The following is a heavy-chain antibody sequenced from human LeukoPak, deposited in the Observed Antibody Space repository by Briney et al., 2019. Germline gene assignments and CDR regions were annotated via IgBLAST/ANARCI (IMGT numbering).Heavy chain of an antibody. D-gene: IGHD5-18*01. CDR2: INHSGST. Sequence: PSETLSLTCAVYGGSFSGYYWSWIRQPPGKWLEWIGEINHSGSTNYNPSLKSRVTISVDTSKNQFSLKLSSVTAADTAVYYCARGRTQLWLCYFDYWGQGTLVTVSS. CDR3: ARGRTQLWLCYFDY. V-gene: IGHV4-34*01. CDR1: GGSFSGYY. J-gene: IGHJ4*02.